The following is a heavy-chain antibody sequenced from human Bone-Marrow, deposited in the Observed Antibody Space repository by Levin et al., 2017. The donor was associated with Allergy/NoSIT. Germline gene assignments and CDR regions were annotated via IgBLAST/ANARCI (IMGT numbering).Heavy chain of an antibody. D-gene: IGHD3-3*01. CDR2: INPSGGST. V-gene: IGHV1-46*01. CDR3: ARGVRSLRYYYGMDV. J-gene: IGHJ6*02. Sequence: EASVKVSCKASGYTFTSYYMHWVRQAPGQGLEWMGIINPSGGSTSYAQKFQGRVTMTRDTSTSTVYMELSSLRSEDTAVYYCARGVRSLRYYYGMDVWGQGTTVTVSS. CDR1: GYTFTSYY.